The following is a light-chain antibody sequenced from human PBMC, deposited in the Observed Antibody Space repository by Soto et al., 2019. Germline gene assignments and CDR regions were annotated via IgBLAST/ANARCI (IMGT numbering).Light chain of an antibody. CDR2: DAS. CDR3: QQYDNLPLT. CDR1: QDISNY. V-gene: IGKV1-33*01. J-gene: IGKJ3*01. Sequence: DIQMTQSPSSLSASVGDRVTITCQASQDISNYLNWYQQKPGKAPKLLIYDASNLETGVPSRFSGSGSGTDFTFTISSLQPPDIATYYCQQYDNLPLTFGPGTKVDIK.